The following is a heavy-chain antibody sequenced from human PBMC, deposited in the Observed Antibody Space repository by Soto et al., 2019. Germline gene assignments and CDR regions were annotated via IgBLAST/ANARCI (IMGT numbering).Heavy chain of an antibody. CDR3: ARHSLALRKNNWFDP. CDR2: IFYLGSS. D-gene: IGHD3-3*02. J-gene: IGHJ5*02. Sequence: LSLTCTVSGDSIISSDFYWGWVRHPPGKGLEWIGSIFYLGSSYYNPSLKSRVTMSVDTSKNQFSLRLRSVTAADTALYFCARHSLALRKNNWFDPWGQGIMVTVSS. V-gene: IGHV4-39*01. CDR1: GDSIISSDFY.